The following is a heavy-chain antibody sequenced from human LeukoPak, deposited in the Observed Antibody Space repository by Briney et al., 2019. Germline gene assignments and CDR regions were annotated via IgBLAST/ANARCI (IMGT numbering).Heavy chain of an antibody. J-gene: IGHJ4*02. CDR3: AKEEVSGSHFDY. Sequence: GGSLRLSCAASGFIFNTYAVNWVRQAPGKGLEWVSAISGNGDFTYYAGSVKGRFTISRDNSKNTLYLQMNSLRAEDTAVYYCAKEEVSGSHFDYWGQGTLVTVSS. D-gene: IGHD3-10*01. CDR1: GFIFNTYA. V-gene: IGHV3-23*01. CDR2: ISGNGDFT.